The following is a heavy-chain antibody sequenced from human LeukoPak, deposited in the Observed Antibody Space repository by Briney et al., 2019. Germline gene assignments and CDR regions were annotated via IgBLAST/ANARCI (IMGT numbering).Heavy chain of an antibody. CDR1: GFIFNINA. J-gene: IGHJ4*02. CDR2: ISGCCGDT. Sequence: PGGSLRLSCAASGFIFNINAMSWVRDAPGKGLEWVSGISGCCGDTFYADPVKGRFTISRENSKNTVYLQMSSLRAEDTAVYYCARFRGSGSHTLYSFDYWGQGSLVTVSS. V-gene: IGHV3-23*01. CDR3: ARFRGSGSHTLYSFDY. D-gene: IGHD3-10*01.